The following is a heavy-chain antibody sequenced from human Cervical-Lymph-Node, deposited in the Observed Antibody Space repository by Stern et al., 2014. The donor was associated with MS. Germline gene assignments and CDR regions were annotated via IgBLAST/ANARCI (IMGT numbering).Heavy chain of an antibody. J-gene: IGHJ6*02. CDR1: GFTFSSYS. Sequence: GQLVESGGGLVQPGGPLGLSCAASGFTFSSYSMNWARQAPAKGLEWISYISRNRRTIYYADSVKGRFTISRDNAKNSLYLQMNSLRDEDTAVYYCARANYDFWSGNSSFQRYYYGMDVWGQGTTVTVSS. V-gene: IGHV3-48*02. CDR3: ARANYDFWSGNSSFQRYYYGMDV. CDR2: ISRNRRTI. D-gene: IGHD3-3*01.